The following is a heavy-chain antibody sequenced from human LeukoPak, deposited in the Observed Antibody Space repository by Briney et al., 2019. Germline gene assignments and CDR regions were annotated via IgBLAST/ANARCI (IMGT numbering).Heavy chain of an antibody. V-gene: IGHV4-61*02. J-gene: IGHJ6*03. Sequence: SETLSLTCAVSGGSISSGSYYWSWIRQPAGKGLEWIGRIYTSGSTNYNPSLKSRVTISVDTSKNQFSLKLSSVTAADTAVYYCARAPRPYCSSTSCYIGTYYMDVWGKGTTVTVSS. CDR3: ARAPRPYCSSTSCYIGTYYMDV. CDR2: IYTSGST. D-gene: IGHD2-2*02. CDR1: GGSISSGSYY.